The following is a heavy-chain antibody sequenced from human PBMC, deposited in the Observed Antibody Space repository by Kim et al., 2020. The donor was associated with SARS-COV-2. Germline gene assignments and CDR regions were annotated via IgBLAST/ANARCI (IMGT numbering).Heavy chain of an antibody. J-gene: IGHJ4*02. V-gene: IGHV3-21*01. D-gene: IGHD1-26*01. Sequence: GGSLRLSCAASGFTFSSYSMNWVRQAPGKGLEWVSSISSSSSYIYYADSVKGRFTISRDNAKNSLYLQMNSLRAEDTAVYYCARDHLGFSVGAYGYWGQGTLVTVSS. CDR2: ISSSSSYI. CDR3: ARDHLGFSVGAYGY. CDR1: GFTFSSYS.